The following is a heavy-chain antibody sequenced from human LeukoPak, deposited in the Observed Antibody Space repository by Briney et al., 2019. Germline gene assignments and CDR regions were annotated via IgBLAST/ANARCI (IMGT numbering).Heavy chain of an antibody. CDR1: GYTFTGYY. V-gene: IGHV1-2*02. D-gene: IGHD3-10*01. CDR3: ARGNYYGSGSYPSFVDY. CDR2: INPNSGGT. J-gene: IGHJ4*02. Sequence: ASVKVSCKASGYTFTGYYMHWVRQAPGQGLEWMGWINPNSGGTNYAQKLQGRVTMTRDTSISTAYMELSRLRSDDTAVYYCARGNYYGSGSYPSFVDYWGQGTLVTVSS.